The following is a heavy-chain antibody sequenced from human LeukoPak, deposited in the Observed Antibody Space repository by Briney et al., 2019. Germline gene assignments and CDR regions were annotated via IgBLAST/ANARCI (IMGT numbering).Heavy chain of an antibody. V-gene: IGHV4-39*07. CDR2: IYYSGST. CDR3: ARGLTVRGNWFDP. CDR1: GGSISSSSYY. J-gene: IGHJ5*02. D-gene: IGHD3-10*01. Sequence: SETLSLTCTVSGGSISSSSYYWGWIRQPPGKGLEWIGSIYYSGSTNYNPSLKSRVTISVDTSKNQFSLKLSSVTAADTAVYYCARGLTVRGNWFDPWGQGTLVTVSS.